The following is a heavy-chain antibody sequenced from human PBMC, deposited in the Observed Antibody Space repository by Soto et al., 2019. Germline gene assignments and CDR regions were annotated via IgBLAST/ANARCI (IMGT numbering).Heavy chain of an antibody. CDR1: GGSISSYY. D-gene: IGHD3-3*01. CDR3: ARLPYDFWSGYPENWFDP. CDR2: IYYSGST. J-gene: IGHJ5*02. Sequence: QVQLQESGPGLVKPSETLSLTCTVSGGSISSYYWSWIRQPPGKGLEWIGYIYYSGSTNYNPSLKSRVTISVDTSKNQFSLKLSSVTAADTAVYYCARLPYDFWSGYPENWFDPWGQGTLVTVSS. V-gene: IGHV4-59*08.